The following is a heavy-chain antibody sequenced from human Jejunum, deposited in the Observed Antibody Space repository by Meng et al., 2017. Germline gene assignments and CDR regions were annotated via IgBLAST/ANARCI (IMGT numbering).Heavy chain of an antibody. CDR1: GGSISIDDYY. Sequence: QVQLQESGPGRVKPSQTLSLTCTVSGGSISIDDYYWSWLRQPPGKGLEWIGYIHYIGSAFYHPALKSRATVSVDTSKNQFSLELKSVTAADTALYYCARERWEDYESRGFDSWGQGTLVTVSS. CDR2: IHYIGSA. V-gene: IGHV4-30-4*01. D-gene: IGHD3-22*01. CDR3: ARERWEDYESRGFDS. J-gene: IGHJ4*02.